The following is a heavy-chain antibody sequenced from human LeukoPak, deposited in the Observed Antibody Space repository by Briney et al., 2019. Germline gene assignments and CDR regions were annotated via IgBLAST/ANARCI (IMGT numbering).Heavy chain of an antibody. CDR1: GFTFSNAW. CDR3: TASALPGLDY. Sequence: GSLRLSCAASGFTFSNAWMTWVRQAPGKGLEWVGRIKSKTHGGTTDYAAPVKGRFTISRDDSKNTLFLQMNSLKTEDTAVYYCTASALPGLDYWGQGTLVTVSS. V-gene: IGHV3-15*01. D-gene: IGHD6-19*01. J-gene: IGHJ4*02. CDR2: IKSKTHGGTT.